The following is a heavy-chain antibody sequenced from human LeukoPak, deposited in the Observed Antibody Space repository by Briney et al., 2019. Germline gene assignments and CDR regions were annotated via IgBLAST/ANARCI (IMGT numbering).Heavy chain of an antibody. J-gene: IGHJ4*02. V-gene: IGHV4-61*02. Sequence: SETLSLTCTVSGGSISSGSYYWSWIRQPAGKGLEWIGRIYTSGSTNYNPSLKSRVTISVDTSKNQFSLKLSSVTAADTAVYYCARGSSGYRIDYWGQGTLVTVSS. CDR2: IYTSGST. CDR3: ARGSSGYRIDY. D-gene: IGHD3-22*01. CDR1: GGSISSGSYY.